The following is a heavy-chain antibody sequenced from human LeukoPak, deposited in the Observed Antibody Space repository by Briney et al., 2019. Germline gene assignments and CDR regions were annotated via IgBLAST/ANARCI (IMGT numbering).Heavy chain of an antibody. CDR3: MTNCGGDC. V-gene: IGHV3-7*01. Sequence: GGSLRLPCAASGFTFSNSWMNWVRQAPGKGLEWLANIKGDGNQKNYMDSVKGRFVISRDNAKNLLYLQMNSLKAEDTAVYYCMTNCGGDCWGQGTLVTVSS. CDR2: IKGDGNQK. D-gene: IGHD2-8*01. J-gene: IGHJ4*02. CDR1: GFTFSNSW.